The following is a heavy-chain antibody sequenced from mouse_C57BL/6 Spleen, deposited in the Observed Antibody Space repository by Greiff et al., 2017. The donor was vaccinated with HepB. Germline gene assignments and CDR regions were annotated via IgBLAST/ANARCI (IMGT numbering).Heavy chain of an antibody. CDR2: INYDGSST. J-gene: IGHJ4*01. V-gene: IGHV5-16*01. CDR1: GFTFSDYY. Sequence: EVKLVESEGGLVQPGSSMKLSCTASGFTFSDYYMAWVRQVPEKGLEWVANINYDGSSTYYLDSLKSRFIISRDNAKNILYLQMSSLKSEDTATYYCAREGLRSPYYAMDYWGQGTSVTVSS. D-gene: IGHD1-1*01. CDR3: AREGLRSPYYAMDY.